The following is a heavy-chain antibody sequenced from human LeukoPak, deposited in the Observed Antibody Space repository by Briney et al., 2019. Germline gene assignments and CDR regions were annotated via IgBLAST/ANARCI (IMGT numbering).Heavy chain of an antibody. J-gene: IGHJ4*02. D-gene: IGHD3-22*01. Sequence: RTGGSLRLSCAAPGITFSSFGMHWVRQAPGKGLEWVSYISGSSNRIYYADSVKGRFTISRDNAKNSLYLQMNSLRDEDTAVYYCAREAPYDNSAYAYWGQGTLVTVSS. CDR2: ISGSSNRI. V-gene: IGHV3-48*02. CDR3: AREAPYDNSAYAY. CDR1: GITFSSFG.